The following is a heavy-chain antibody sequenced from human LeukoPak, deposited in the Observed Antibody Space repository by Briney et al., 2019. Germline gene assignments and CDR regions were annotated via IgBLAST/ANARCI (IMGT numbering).Heavy chain of an antibody. Sequence: SETLSLTCTVSGGSISRSSYYWGWIRQPPGKGLEWIGSFYYSGSTYYNPSLKSRVTISVDTSKNRFSLKLSSVTAADTAVYYCARFRAYSSGWYGLGDDYWGQGTLVTVSS. D-gene: IGHD6-19*01. CDR2: FYYSGST. CDR3: ARFRAYSSGWYGLGDDY. V-gene: IGHV4-39*07. CDR1: GGSISRSSYY. J-gene: IGHJ4*02.